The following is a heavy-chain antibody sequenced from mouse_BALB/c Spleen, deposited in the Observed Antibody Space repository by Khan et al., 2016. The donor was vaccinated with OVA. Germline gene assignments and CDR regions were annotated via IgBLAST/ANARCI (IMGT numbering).Heavy chain of an antibody. V-gene: IGHV5-9-3*01. CDR2: ISSGGSDT. CDR3: ARLYAMDY. CDR1: GFTFSSYA. Sequence: VQLKESGGGLVKPGGSLKLSCAASGFTFSSYAMSWVRQTPEKRLEWVATISSGGSDTYYPDSVKGRFTISRDNANNTLYLQMSSLRSEDTAMYYCARLYAMDYWGKGTSVTVSS. J-gene: IGHJ4*01.